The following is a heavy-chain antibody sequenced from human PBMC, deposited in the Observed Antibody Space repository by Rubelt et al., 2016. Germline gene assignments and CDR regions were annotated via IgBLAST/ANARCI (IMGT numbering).Heavy chain of an antibody. Sequence: EVQLVESGGGLIQPGGSLRLSCAASGFSVSGNYMSWVRQAPGKGLEWVLVINGGGNTIYADSVTGRFTISRNNSKNTLYLQRNSRRAWDTVVYYCATTCRSTNCYLYMDVWGKGTTVTVSS. CDR2: INGGGNT. D-gene: IGHD2-2*01. J-gene: IGHJ6*03. CDR1: GFSVSGNY. V-gene: IGHV3-53*01. CDR3: ATTCRSTNCYLYMDV.